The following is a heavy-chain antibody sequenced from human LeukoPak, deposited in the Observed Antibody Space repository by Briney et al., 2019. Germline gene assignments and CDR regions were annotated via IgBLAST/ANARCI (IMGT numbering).Heavy chain of an antibody. D-gene: IGHD1-26*01. CDR3: ARDNSVGDNAWWFDP. V-gene: IGHV1-46*01. Sequence: ASVKVSCKASGGTFSSYPISWVRQAPGQGLEWMGLINPTGGSTGYAQKFQSRVTMTRDMSTSTDYMELSSLRSEDTAIYYCARDNSVGDNAWWFDPWGQGTLVTVSS. CDR1: GGTFSSYP. J-gene: IGHJ5*02. CDR2: INPTGGST.